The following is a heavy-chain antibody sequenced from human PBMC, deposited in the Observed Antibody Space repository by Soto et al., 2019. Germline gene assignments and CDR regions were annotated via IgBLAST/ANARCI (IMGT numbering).Heavy chain of an antibody. Sequence: EVQLLESGGGLVQPEGSLRLSCAASGFSFSTYAMSWVRQAPGKGLEWVSGISGSGGTTHYADSVKGRFTISRDNSKNTLYLQVNSRRAEDTAVYYCAKYQAAAGTISRYFQHWGQGTLVTVSS. D-gene: IGHD6-13*01. V-gene: IGHV3-23*01. CDR2: ISGSGGTT. CDR3: AKYQAAAGTISRYFQH. CDR1: GFSFSTYA. J-gene: IGHJ1*01.